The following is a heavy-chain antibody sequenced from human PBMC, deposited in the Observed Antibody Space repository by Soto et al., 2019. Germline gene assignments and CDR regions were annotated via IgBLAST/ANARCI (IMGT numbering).Heavy chain of an antibody. V-gene: IGHV4-34*01. J-gene: IGHJ4*02. CDR3: ASARDPYEGFDY. CDR2: INHSGST. D-gene: IGHD3-3*01. CDR1: GVSFSGYY. Sequence: SETLSLTCAVYGVSFSGYYWSWIRQPPGKGLEWIGEINHSGSTNYNPSLKSRVTISVDTSKNQFSLKLSSVTAADTAVYYCASARDPYEGFDYWGQGTLVTVSS.